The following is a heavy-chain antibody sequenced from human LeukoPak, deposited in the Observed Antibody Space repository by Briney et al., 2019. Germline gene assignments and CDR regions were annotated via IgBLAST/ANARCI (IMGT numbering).Heavy chain of an antibody. J-gene: IGHJ2*01. CDR3: ARARGDCYQWYFDL. Sequence: GGSLRLSCAACGLTFCRCWVNWVRQAPGKGLEWVANIKQDGSEKNYVDFVKGRFTISRDNAKHSLDLQMNSLRAEDTAMYYCARARGDCYQWYFDLWGRGTLVTVSS. CDR2: IKQDGSEK. V-gene: IGHV3-7*04. CDR1: GLTFCRCW. D-gene: IGHD2-21*01.